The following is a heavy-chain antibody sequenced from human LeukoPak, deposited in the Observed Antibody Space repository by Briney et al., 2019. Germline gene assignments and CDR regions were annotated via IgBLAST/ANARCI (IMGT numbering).Heavy chain of an antibody. CDR1: GFKFGSYS. Sequence: GGSLRLSCVASGFKFGSYSMNWVRQAPRRGLEWVSSVSSTSSYTYYVDSVKGRFTISRDNANNSLYLQMNSLRAEDTALYHCAITVAGTGWGQGTLVTVSS. CDR2: VSSTSSYT. J-gene: IGHJ4*02. CDR3: AITVAGTG. D-gene: IGHD6-19*01. V-gene: IGHV3-21*04.